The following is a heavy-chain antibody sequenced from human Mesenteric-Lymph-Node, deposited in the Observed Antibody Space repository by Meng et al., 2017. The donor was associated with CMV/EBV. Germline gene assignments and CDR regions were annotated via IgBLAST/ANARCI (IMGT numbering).Heavy chain of an antibody. CDR1: GYIFTSHG. CDR3: ARDGWACNGGSCSDY. D-gene: IGHD2-15*01. CDR2: VSYYSGNT. J-gene: IGHJ4*02. V-gene: IGHV1-18*04. Sequence: SGYIFTSHGFSWVRQAPGQGLEWMGWVSYYSGNTNYEQNVQGRVTMTTDTSTSTAYMELRSLRSDDTAVYFCARDGWACNGGSCSDYWGQGTLVTVSS.